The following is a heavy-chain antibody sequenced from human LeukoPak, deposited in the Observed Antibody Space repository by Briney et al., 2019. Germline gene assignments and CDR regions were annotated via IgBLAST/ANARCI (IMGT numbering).Heavy chain of an antibody. CDR2: ISDSGGAT. V-gene: IGHV3-23*01. D-gene: IGHD5-12*01. CDR3: AKEFRIVATTRGFDY. CDR1: GFTFSSYS. Sequence: GGSLRLSCAASGFTFSSYSMNWVRQAPGKGLEWVSAISDSGGATYYADSVKGRFTISRDNSKNTLYLQITSLRAEDTALYYCAKEFRIVATTRGFDYWGQGTLVTISS. J-gene: IGHJ4*02.